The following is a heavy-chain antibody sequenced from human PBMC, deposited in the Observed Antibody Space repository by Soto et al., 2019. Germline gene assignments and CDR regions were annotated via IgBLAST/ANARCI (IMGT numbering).Heavy chain of an antibody. D-gene: IGHD3-9*01. CDR1: GFTFSSDS. J-gene: IGHJ4*02. CDR3: AGAEYRSGYCFDY. CDR2: ISSSGDDI. Sequence: EAQLVESGGGLVKPGGSLRLSCAGSGFTFSSDSMNWVRQAPGKGLEWVSSISSSGDDIHYADSVKGRFTISRDNANKLLYLQMNSLRAEDTAVYYCAGAEYRSGYCFDYWGQGTLVTVSS. V-gene: IGHV3-21*01.